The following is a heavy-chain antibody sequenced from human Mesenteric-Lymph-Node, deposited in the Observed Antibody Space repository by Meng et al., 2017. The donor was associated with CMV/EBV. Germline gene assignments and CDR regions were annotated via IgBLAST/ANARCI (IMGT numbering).Heavy chain of an antibody. CDR1: GFTFSSYW. CDR2: INGDGSNT. J-gene: IGHJ4*02. Sequence: GGSLRLSCAASGFTFSSYWMYWVRQVPGKGLVWVSYINGDGSNTNYADSVKGRFTISRDNAKNTLYLQMNSLRADDTAVYYCARPRGYCSGGSCFPSDYWGQGTLVTVSS. D-gene: IGHD2-15*01. V-gene: IGHV3-74*01. CDR3: ARPRGYCSGGSCFPSDY.